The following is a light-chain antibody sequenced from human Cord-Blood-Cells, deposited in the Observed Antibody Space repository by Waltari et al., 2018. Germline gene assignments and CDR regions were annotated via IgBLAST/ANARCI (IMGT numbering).Light chain of an antibody. CDR3: CSYAGSYTWV. CDR2: AVS. V-gene: IGLV2-11*01. Sequence: QSALTQPRSVSGPPGQSVTISCTGTSSDVVGYNYVSWYQQHPGKAPKLMIYAVSKRPSGVPDRFSGSKSGNTASLTISGLQAEDEADYYCCSYAGSYTWVFGGGTKLTVL. CDR1: SSDVVGYNY. J-gene: IGLJ3*02.